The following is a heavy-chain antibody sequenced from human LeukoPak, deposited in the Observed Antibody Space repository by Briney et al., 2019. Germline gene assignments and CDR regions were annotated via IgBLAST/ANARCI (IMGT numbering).Heavy chain of an antibody. J-gene: IGHJ4*02. D-gene: IGHD2-15*01. Sequence: PGRSLRLSCAASGFTFSSYAMNWVRLAPGRGLECVSTISGSGDITYYADSVKGRLTISRDNSKNTLYLQMNSLRAEDTAVYYCAKDRRSGGSCSDYWGQGTLVTVSS. CDR3: AKDRRSGGSCSDY. CDR2: ISGSGDIT. V-gene: IGHV3-23*01. CDR1: GFTFSSYA.